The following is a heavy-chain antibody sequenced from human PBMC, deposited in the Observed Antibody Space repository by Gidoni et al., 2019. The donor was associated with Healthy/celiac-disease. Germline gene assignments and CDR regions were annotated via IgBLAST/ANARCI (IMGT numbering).Heavy chain of an antibody. V-gene: IGHV4-39*01. Sequence: QLQLQESGPGLVKPAETLSLTCTVAGGSISSSSYYWGWIRQPPGKGLEWIGSIYYSGRTYYNPSLKSRVTISVDTSKHQFSLKLSSVTAADTSVYYCARRDPGGFHYWGQGTLVTVSS. CDR2: IYYSGRT. CDR3: ARRDPGGFHY. J-gene: IGHJ4*02. D-gene: IGHD3-16*01. CDR1: GGSISSSSYY.